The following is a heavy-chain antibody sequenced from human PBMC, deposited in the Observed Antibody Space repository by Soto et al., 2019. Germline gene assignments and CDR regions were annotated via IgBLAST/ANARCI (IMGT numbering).Heavy chain of an antibody. CDR3: ARQSGTFVAAAGMFDY. CDR1: GFTFSSYA. J-gene: IGHJ4*02. CDR2: ISYDGSNK. Sequence: QVQLVESGGGVVQPGRSLRLSCAASGFTFSSYAMHWVRQAPGKGLEWVAVISYDGSNKYYADSVKGRFTISRDNSKNTLYLQMNSLRAEDTAVYYCARQSGTFVAAAGMFDYWGQGTLVTVSS. D-gene: IGHD6-13*01. V-gene: IGHV3-30-3*01.